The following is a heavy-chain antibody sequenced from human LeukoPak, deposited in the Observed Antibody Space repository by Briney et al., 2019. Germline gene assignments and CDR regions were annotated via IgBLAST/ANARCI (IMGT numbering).Heavy chain of an antibody. J-gene: IGHJ4*02. CDR1: GRSTSSYY. D-gene: IGHD3-10*01. CDR2: IYYSGST. Sequence: PSETLFLTCTASGRSTSSYYWNWIRQPPGKGQARVGYIYYSGSTNYNPSLKSRVTISVDTSKNPFSLKLSSVTAAETAVYYCARAGYCGSGSYYHYWGQGTLVTVSS. V-gene: IGHV4-59*01. CDR3: ARAGYCGSGSYYHY.